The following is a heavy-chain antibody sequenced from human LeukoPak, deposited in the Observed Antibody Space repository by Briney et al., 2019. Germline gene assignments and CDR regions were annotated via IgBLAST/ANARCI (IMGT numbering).Heavy chain of an antibody. CDR3: ARDRGIAAPLYGMDV. Sequence: GGSLRLSCAASGFTVSSNYMSWVRQAPGKGLEWVSVIYSGGSTYYADSVKGRFTISRDNSKNTLYLQMNSLRAEDTAVYYCARDRGIAAPLYGMDVWGQGTTVTVSS. D-gene: IGHD6-13*01. V-gene: IGHV3-53*01. J-gene: IGHJ6*02. CDR2: IYSGGST. CDR1: GFTVSSNY.